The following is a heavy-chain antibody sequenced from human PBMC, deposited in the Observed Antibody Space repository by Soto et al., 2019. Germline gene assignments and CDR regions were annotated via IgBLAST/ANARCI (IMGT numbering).Heavy chain of an antibody. CDR3: AGTLPYRYSSSPQPFDY. CDR1: GGSISSSSYY. Sequence: ASETLSLTCTVSGGSISSSSYYWGWIRQPPGKGLEWIGSIYYSGSTYYNPSLKSRVTISVDTSKNQFSLKLSSVTAADTAVYYCAGTLPYRYSSSPQPFDYWGQGTLVTVSS. D-gene: IGHD6-6*01. CDR2: IYYSGST. V-gene: IGHV4-39*01. J-gene: IGHJ4*02.